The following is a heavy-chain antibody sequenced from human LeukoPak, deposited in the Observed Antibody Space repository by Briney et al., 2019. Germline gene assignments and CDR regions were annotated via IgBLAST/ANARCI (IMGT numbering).Heavy chain of an antibody. Sequence: PSETLSLTCTVSGGSISSSSYYWGWIRQPPGKGLEWIGYIYYSGSTNYNPSLKSRVTISVDTSKNQFSLKLSSVTAADTAVYYCARVGGMGYQLLWHYYYGMDVWGQGTTVTVSS. V-gene: IGHV4-61*05. CDR2: IYYSGST. J-gene: IGHJ6*02. CDR1: GGSISSSSYY. CDR3: ARVGGMGYQLLWHYYYGMDV. D-gene: IGHD2-2*01.